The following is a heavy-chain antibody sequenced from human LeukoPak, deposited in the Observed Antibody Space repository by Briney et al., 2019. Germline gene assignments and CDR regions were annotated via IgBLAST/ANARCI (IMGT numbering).Heavy chain of an antibody. J-gene: IGHJ6*04. Sequence: GGSLRLSCAASGFIFSNYAMSWVRQAPGKGLEWVSYISSSGSTIYYADSVKGRFTISRDNAKNSLYLQMNSLRAEDTAVYYCARDDCSGGSCYSYYGMDVWGKGTTVTVSS. CDR1: GFIFSNYA. D-gene: IGHD2-15*01. CDR3: ARDDCSGGSCYSYYGMDV. V-gene: IGHV3-48*03. CDR2: ISSSGSTI.